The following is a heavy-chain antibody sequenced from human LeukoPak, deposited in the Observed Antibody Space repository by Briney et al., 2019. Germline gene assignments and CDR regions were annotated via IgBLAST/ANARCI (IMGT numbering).Heavy chain of an antibody. CDR1: GFTFSDYY. Sequence: GGSLRLSCTASGFTFSDYYMSWVRQAPGKGLEWVSYISDRGDTIYYADSVKGRFTVSRDNDKKSVSLQMNSLRVEGTAVYYCARARGYCDSVLCYPFYFGLDVWGQGTTVTVSS. CDR3: ARARGYCDSVLCYPFYFGLDV. V-gene: IGHV3-11*01. CDR2: ISDRGDTI. D-gene: IGHD2/OR15-2a*01. J-gene: IGHJ6*02.